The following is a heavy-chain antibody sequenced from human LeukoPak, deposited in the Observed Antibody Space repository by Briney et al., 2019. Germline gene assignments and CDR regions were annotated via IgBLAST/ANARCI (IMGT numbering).Heavy chain of an antibody. J-gene: IGHJ4*02. Sequence: SVKVSCKASGGTFISYAISWVRQAPGQGLEWMGRIIPILGIANYAQKFQGRVTITADKSTSTAYMELSSLRSEDAAVYYCARGVRYSGSYTLDYWGQGTLVTVSS. V-gene: IGHV1-69*04. CDR1: GGTFISYA. D-gene: IGHD1-26*01. CDR2: IIPILGIA. CDR3: ARGVRYSGSYTLDY.